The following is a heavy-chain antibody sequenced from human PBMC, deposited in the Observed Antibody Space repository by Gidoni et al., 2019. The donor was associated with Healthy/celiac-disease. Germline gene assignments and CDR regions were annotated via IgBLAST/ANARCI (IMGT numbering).Heavy chain of an antibody. J-gene: IGHJ4*02. CDR1: GGSFSGYY. CDR2: INHSGST. CDR3: ARGRLGMVGFDY. D-gene: IGHD7-27*01. V-gene: IGHV4-34*01. Sequence: QVQLQQWGAGLLKPSETLSLTCAVYGGSFSGYYWSWIRQPPGKGLEWIGEINHSGSTNYNPSLKSRVTISVDTSKNQFSLKLSSVTAADTAVYYCARGRLGMVGFDYWGQGTLVTVSS.